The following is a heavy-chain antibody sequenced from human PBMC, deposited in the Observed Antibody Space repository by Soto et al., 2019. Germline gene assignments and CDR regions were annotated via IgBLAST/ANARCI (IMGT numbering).Heavy chain of an antibody. V-gene: IGHV4-31*03. CDR2: IYYSGST. J-gene: IGHJ6*02. CDR3: ARVANFYYYYYGMDV. CDR1: GGSISSGGYY. Sequence: TSETLSLTCTVSGGSISSGGYYWSWIRQHPGKGLEWIGYIYYSGSTYYNPSLKSRVTISVYTSKNQFSLKLSSVTAADTAVYYCARVANFYYYYYGMDVWGQGTTVTVSS.